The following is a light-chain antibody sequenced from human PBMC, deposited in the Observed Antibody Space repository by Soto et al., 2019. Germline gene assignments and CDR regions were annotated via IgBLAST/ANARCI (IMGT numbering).Light chain of an antibody. V-gene: IGKV3-20*01. CDR1: QSVSSSY. CDR2: GAS. Sequence: EIVLTQSPGTLSLSPGERATLSCRASQSVSSSYLAWYQQKPGQAPRLLIYGASSRATGIPDRFSGSGSGPDFTLTISRLEPEDFAVYYCQQHGGSPITFGQGTRLEIK. CDR3: QQHGGSPIT. J-gene: IGKJ5*01.